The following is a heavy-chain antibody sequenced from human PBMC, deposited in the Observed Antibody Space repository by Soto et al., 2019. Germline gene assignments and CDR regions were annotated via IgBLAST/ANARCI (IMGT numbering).Heavy chain of an antibody. V-gene: IGHV1-69*13. CDR3: ARATGDSSGWRTSDPYYYGMDV. Sequence: SVKVSCKASGGTLSSYAISWVRQAPGQGLEWMGGIIPIFGTANYAQKFQGRVTITADESTSTAYMELSSLRSEDTAVYYCARATGDSSGWRTSDPYYYGMDVWGQGTTVTVSS. CDR2: IIPIFGTA. D-gene: IGHD6-19*01. J-gene: IGHJ6*02. CDR1: GGTLSSYA.